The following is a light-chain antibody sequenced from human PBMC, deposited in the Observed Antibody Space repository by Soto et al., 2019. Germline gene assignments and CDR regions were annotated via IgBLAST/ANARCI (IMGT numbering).Light chain of an antibody. CDR3: LQYHNLWA. CDR1: QNIYSN. Sequence: MTQSPATLSVSPGERATLSCRASQNIYSNIAWYQQRPGQAPRLLIYRASTRAPGVPARFSGSGSGTDFTLTISSLQSEDFAVYSCLQYHNLWAFGRGTKVDI. CDR2: RAS. V-gene: IGKV3-15*01. J-gene: IGKJ1*01.